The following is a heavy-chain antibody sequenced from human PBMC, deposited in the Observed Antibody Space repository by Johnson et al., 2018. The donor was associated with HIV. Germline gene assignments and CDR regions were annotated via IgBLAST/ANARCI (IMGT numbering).Heavy chain of an antibody. CDR3: TKGLYWNDAFDI. D-gene: IGHD1-1*01. J-gene: IGHJ3*02. Sequence: VQLVESGGGLVQPGGSLRLSCAASGFIFSDSCMTWVRQAPGKGLEWVGRIKSKTDGGTTDYAAPVKGRFTISSDGSKNTLYLQLNSLKTEDPAGYYCTKGLYWNDAFDIWGQGTMVTVSS. CDR1: GFIFSDSC. CDR2: IKSKTDGGTT. V-gene: IGHV3-15*01.